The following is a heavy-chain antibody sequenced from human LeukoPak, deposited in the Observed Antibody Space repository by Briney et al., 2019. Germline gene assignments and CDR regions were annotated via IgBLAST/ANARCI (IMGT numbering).Heavy chain of an antibody. V-gene: IGHV1-2*02. CDR2: INPKIGDT. Sequence: ASVKLSCNAAGYTFTGYDMHWVRQAPGQGLEWRGWINPKIGDTNYAQIFHHRVTMSRDTTISTADKELSSRRSDDTAVYCCARQDSNTCGPWGQGTLVTVSS. J-gene: IGHJ5*02. CDR3: ARQDSNTCGP. D-gene: IGHD2-2*01. CDR1: GYTFTGYD.